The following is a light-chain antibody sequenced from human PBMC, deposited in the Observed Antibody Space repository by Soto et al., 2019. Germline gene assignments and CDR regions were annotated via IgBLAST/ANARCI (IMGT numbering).Light chain of an antibody. CDR2: EVY. Sequence: QSAMTQPPSASGSPGQSVTISCTGTSSDVGGYNYVSWYQHHPDKAPKLIIYEVYKRPSGFPDRFSGSKSGNTASLTVSGLQAEDEAEYYCSSYAASDSFVVFGGGTKVTVL. CDR3: SSYAASDSFVV. CDR1: SSDVGGYNY. V-gene: IGLV2-8*01. J-gene: IGLJ2*01.